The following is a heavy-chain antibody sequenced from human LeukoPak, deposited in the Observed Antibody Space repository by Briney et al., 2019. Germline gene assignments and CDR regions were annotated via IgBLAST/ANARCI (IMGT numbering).Heavy chain of an antibody. CDR2: IKQDGSNK. CDR3: AKDWDSSPYFDY. J-gene: IGHJ4*02. D-gene: IGHD3-22*01. V-gene: IGHV3-7*01. CDR1: GFTFSSYW. Sequence: PGGSLRLSCAASGFTFSSYWMSWVRQAPGKGLEWVANIKQDGSNKYYADSVKGRFTISRDNSKNTLYLQMNSLRAEDTAVYYCAKDWDSSPYFDYWGQGTLVTVSS.